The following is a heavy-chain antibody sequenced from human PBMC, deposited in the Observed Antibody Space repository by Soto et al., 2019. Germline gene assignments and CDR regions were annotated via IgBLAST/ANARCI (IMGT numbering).Heavy chain of an antibody. Sequence: GESLKISCKGSGYSFTIYWIGWVRQMPGKGLEWMGIIYPVNSDTRYSPSFQGQVTISADKSISTAYLQWSSLKASDTAMYYCARQDPSGLYYFDYWGQGTLVTVSS. D-gene: IGHD3-10*01. J-gene: IGHJ4*02. V-gene: IGHV5-51*01. CDR3: ARQDPSGLYYFDY. CDR2: IYPVNSDT. CDR1: GYSFTIYW.